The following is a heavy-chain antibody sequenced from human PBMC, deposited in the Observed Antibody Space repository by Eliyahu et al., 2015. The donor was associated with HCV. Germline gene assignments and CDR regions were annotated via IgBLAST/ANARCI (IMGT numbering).Heavy chain of an antibody. CDR3: VRTDSYNWNNFNYRYALDV. J-gene: IGHJ6*02. CDR2: IDTAGTTK. V-gene: IGHV3-48*03. CDR1: GFMXXNYE. Sequence: EVLLVESGGGLIRPGGSLXLSCAASGFMXXNYEMSWVRQAPGKGLEWISFIDTAGTTKQYGDSVKGRFTISRDNAQKSLYLQMDSLRAEDTALYYCVRTDSYNWNNFNYRYALDVWGQGTPVTVSS. D-gene: IGHD1/OR15-1a*01.